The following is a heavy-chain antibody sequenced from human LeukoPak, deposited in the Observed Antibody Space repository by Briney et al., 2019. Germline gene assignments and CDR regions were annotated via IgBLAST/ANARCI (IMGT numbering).Heavy chain of an antibody. CDR1: GGTFSSYA. V-gene: IGHV1-69*05. Sequence: GSSVKVSCKASGGTFSSYAISWVRQAPGQGLEWMGGTIPIFGTANYAQKFQGRVTITTDESTSTAYMELSSLRSEDTAVYYCASSTSGSYYNGGFRENDYWGQGTLVTVSS. CDR2: TIPIFGTA. D-gene: IGHD3-10*01. CDR3: ASSTSGSYYNGGFRENDY. J-gene: IGHJ4*02.